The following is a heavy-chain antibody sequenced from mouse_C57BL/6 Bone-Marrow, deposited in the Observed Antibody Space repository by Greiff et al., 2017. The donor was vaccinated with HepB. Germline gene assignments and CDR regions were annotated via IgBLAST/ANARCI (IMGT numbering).Heavy chain of an antibody. J-gene: IGHJ1*03. CDR1: GYTFTSYW. D-gene: IGHD1-1*01. V-gene: IGHV1-52*01. CDR2: IDPSDSET. Sequence: QVQLQQPGAELVRPGSSVKLSCKASGYTFTSYWMHWVKQRPIQGLEWIGNIDPSDSETHYNQKFKDKATLTVDKSTSTAYMQLSSLTSEDSAVYYCARRGYYGIYWYFDVWGTGTTVTVSS. CDR3: ARRGYYGIYWYFDV.